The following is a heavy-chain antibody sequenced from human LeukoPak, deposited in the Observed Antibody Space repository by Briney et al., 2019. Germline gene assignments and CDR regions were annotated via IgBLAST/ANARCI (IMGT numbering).Heavy chain of an antibody. Sequence: GGSLRLSCAVSGFTFSRYWMSWVRQTPGKGLEWVANIKQDGSEKYYVDSVKGRFTISRDNAKNSLYLQMNSLRAEDTAVYYCARDHEERGYSAYDYLYWGQGTLVTVSS. CDR1: GFTFSRYW. CDR2: IKQDGSEK. V-gene: IGHV3-7*01. CDR3: ARDHEERGYSAYDYLY. J-gene: IGHJ4*02. D-gene: IGHD5-12*01.